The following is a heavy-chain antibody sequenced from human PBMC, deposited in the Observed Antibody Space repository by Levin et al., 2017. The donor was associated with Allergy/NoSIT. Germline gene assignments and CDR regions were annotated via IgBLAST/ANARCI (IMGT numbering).Heavy chain of an antibody. J-gene: IGHJ3*02. Sequence: SVKVSCKASGGTFSSYAISWVRQAPGQGLEWMGGIIPIFGTANYAQKFQGRVTITADESTSTAYMELSSLRSEDTAVYYCARVSYCGGDCYDDAFDIWGQGTMVTVSS. CDR3: ARVSYCGGDCYDDAFDI. D-gene: IGHD2-21*01. CDR2: IIPIFGTA. V-gene: IGHV1-69*13. CDR1: GGTFSSYA.